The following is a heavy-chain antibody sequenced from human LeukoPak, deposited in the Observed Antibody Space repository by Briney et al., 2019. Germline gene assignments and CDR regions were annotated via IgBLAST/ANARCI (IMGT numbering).Heavy chain of an antibody. V-gene: IGHV4-31*02. CDR2: ISYRGST. J-gene: IGHJ4*02. CDR1: GGSISNSGGFY. Sequence: PSQTLSLTCTVSGGSISNSGGFYWRWIRQHPGNGLEWIGFISYRGSTYYNPSLKSRFSMSVDTPRSQFSLCLTSVTDEDTAVYYCARISQSSGGFYYWGQGSLVTVSS. D-gene: IGHD2-15*01. CDR3: ARISQSSGGFYY.